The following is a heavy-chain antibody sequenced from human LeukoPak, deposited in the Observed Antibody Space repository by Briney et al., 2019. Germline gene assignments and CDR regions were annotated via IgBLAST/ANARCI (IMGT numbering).Heavy chain of an antibody. J-gene: IGHJ4*02. CDR1: GFTLDTYW. CDR3: ARDHFSGCPDY. Sequence: PGRSLRLSCAASGFTLDTYWMHWVRQAPATGLVWVARINSDGSSTSYADSVKGRFTISRDNAKNALYLQLNSLRADDTAVYYCARDHFSGCPDYWGQGTLVTVSS. CDR2: INSDGSST. D-gene: IGHD6-19*01. V-gene: IGHV3-74*01.